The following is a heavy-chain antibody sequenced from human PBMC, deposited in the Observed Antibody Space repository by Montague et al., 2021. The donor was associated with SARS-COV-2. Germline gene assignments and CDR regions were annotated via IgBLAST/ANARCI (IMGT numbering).Heavy chain of an antibody. CDR1: GFSLSTSGMC. CDR3: ARTTPAVMAFDY. Sequence: PALVKPTQTLTLTCTFSGFSLSTSGMCVSWIRQPPGKALEWLARIDWDDDKYYSISLKTRLTISKDTSKNQVVLTMTNMDPVDTATYYCARTTPAVMAFDYWGQGTLVTVST. D-gene: IGHD2-21*01. J-gene: IGHJ4*02. CDR2: IDWDDDK. V-gene: IGHV2-70*11.